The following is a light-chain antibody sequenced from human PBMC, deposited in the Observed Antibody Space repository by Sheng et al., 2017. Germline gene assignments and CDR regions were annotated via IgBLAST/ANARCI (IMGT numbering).Light chain of an antibody. V-gene: IGKV1-39*01. Sequence: DIQMTQSPSSLSASVGDRVTITCRASETIYTYLNWYQQKVGKAPKLLIHTTSTLQSGVPSRFSGSGSGTNYTLTISSLQPEDFATYYCQQYNSYPMSFGPGTKVDIK. CDR1: ETIYTY. J-gene: IGKJ3*01. CDR3: QQYNSYPMS. CDR2: TTS.